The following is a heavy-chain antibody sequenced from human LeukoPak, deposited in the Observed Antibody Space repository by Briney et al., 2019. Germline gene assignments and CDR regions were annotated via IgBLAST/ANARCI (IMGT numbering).Heavy chain of an antibody. CDR1: GFTFSSYA. Sequence: GGSLRLSCAASGFTFSSYAMSWVRQAPGKGLEWVSAISGSGANTYYADSLKGRFTISRDNSKNTVYLQMNSLRAEDTAVYYCTKDFKGLTIVAAGAFDYWGQGTLVTVSS. V-gene: IGHV3-23*01. D-gene: IGHD6-13*01. J-gene: IGHJ4*02. CDR3: TKDFKGLTIVAAGAFDY. CDR2: ISGSGANT.